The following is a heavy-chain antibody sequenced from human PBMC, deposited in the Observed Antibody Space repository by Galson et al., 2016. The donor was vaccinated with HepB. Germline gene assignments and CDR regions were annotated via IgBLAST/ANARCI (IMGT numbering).Heavy chain of an antibody. CDR3: ASSPIVVVPAATYLNYYYYGMDV. V-gene: IGHV4-30-2*01. J-gene: IGHJ6*02. D-gene: IGHD2-2*01. Sequence: TLSLTCAVSGGSISSGGYSWSWIRHPPGKGLEWIGNIYDGGSTYYNPSLKRRVTISADRTKNQFSLRLSSVTAADTAVYYCASSPIVVVPAATYLNYYYYGMDVWGQGTTVTVSS. CDR2: IYDGGST. CDR1: GGSISSGGYS.